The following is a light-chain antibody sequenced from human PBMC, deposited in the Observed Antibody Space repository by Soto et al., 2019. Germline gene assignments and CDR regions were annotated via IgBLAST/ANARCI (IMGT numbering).Light chain of an antibody. CDR1: SSDVGGYNY. CDR3: TSKTSSTYVV. V-gene: IGLV2-14*01. J-gene: IGLJ2*01. CDR2: EVS. Sequence: QSVLTQPASVSGSPGQSIAISCTGTSSDVGGYNYVSWYQQHPGKAPKLIIYEVSNRPSGVSDRFSGSKSGNTASLTISGLQAEDEADYYCTSKTSSTYVVFGGGTKLTVL.